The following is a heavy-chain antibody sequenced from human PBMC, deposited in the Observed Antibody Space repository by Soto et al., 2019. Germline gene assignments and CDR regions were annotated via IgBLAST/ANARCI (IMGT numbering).Heavy chain of an antibody. J-gene: IGHJ6*02. CDR1: GYSFTTYG. Sequence: QVQLVQSGGEVKKPGASVKVSCKTSGYSFTTYGISWVRQAPGQGLEWMGWISGYNGNTHYAQKLQRRVSTTTDTSTSTDYMELRSLTSDDTAVYYGAREGLAPYYYGMDVWGQGTTVTVSS. CDR2: ISGYNGNT. CDR3: AREGLAPYYYGMDV. V-gene: IGHV1-18*01.